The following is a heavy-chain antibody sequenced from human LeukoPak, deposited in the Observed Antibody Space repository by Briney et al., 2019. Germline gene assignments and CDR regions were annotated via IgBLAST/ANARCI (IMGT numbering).Heavy chain of an antibody. Sequence: PGGSLRLSCAASGFTFSSYWMSWVRQAPGKGLEWVANIKQDGSEKYYVDSVKGRFTISRDNAKNSLYLQMNSLRAEDTAVYYCAREVRGIAVAGYDAFDIWGQGTMVTVSS. J-gene: IGHJ3*02. CDR1: GFTFSSYW. CDR3: AREVRGIAVAGYDAFDI. CDR2: IKQDGSEK. V-gene: IGHV3-7*01. D-gene: IGHD6-19*01.